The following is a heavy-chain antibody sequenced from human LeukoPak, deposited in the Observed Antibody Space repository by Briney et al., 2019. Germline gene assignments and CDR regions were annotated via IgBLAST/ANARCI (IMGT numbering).Heavy chain of an antibody. D-gene: IGHD3-10*01. CDR2: IYYSGST. CDR1: GGSISSYY. CDR3: ARQNKKTDYYGSGSPSTFDY. J-gene: IGHJ4*02. Sequence: PSETLSLTCTVSGGSISSYYWSWIRQPPGKGLEWIGYIYYSGSTNYNPSLKSRVTISVDTSKNQFSLKLSSVTAADTAVYYCARQNKKTDYYGSGSPSTFDYWGQGTLVTVSS. V-gene: IGHV4-59*08.